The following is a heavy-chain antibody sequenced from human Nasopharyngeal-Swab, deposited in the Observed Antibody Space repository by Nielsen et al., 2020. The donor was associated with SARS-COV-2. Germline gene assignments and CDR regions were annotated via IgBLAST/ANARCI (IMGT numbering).Heavy chain of an antibody. D-gene: IGHD5-18*01. Sequence: SLKISCEASGFRFDYHDMHWVRQAPGKGLEWVSGITWNSENLGYADSVKGRFTISRDNARNSLYLQMNSLRTEDTALYYCAKDTETGEGIYLWEGGMDVWGQGTTVTVSS. CDR1: GFRFDYHD. J-gene: IGHJ6*02. CDR3: AKDTETGEGIYLWEGGMDV. CDR2: ITWNSENL. V-gene: IGHV3-9*01.